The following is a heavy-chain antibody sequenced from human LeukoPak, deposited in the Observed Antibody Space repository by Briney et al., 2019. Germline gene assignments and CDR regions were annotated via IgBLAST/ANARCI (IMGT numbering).Heavy chain of an antibody. CDR2: IIPIFDTA. Sequence: GASVKVSCKASGGTFSNYAISWVRQAPGQGLEWMGGIIPIFDTADSAQKFQGRLTITADESTSTAYMELSSLRAEDTAVYYCARDEVLFGGVIAEYYFDYWGQGTLVTVSS. D-gene: IGHD3-16*02. CDR1: GGTFSNYA. J-gene: IGHJ4*02. CDR3: ARDEVLFGGVIAEYYFDY. V-gene: IGHV1-69*01.